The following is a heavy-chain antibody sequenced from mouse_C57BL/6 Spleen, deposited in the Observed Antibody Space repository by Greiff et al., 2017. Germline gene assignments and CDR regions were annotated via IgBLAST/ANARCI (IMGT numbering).Heavy chain of an antibody. Sequence: QVQLQQPGAELVKPGASVKLSCKASGYTFTSYWMHWVKQRPGRGLEWIGRIDPNSGGTKYNEQFKSKATLTVDNLSSTAYMQRSSLTSEDSAVYYCARDNVSSGTRYFDYWGQGTTLTGSS. D-gene: IGHD3-2*02. CDR3: ARDNVSSGTRYFDY. V-gene: IGHV1-72*01. CDR1: GYTFTSYW. J-gene: IGHJ2*01. CDR2: IDPNSGGT.